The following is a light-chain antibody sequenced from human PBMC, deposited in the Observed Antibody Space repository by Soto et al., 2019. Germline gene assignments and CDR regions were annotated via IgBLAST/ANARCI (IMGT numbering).Light chain of an antibody. J-gene: IGKJ4*01. CDR1: QSLLLSNGYNY. Sequence: DIVMTQSPLSLPVTPGEPASISCRSSQSLLLSNGYNYLDWYLQKPGQSPQLLIYLGSNRASGVPDRFSGGGSGTDFTLKISRVEAEDVGVYYCMQALETPGTFGGGTKVEIK. CDR2: LGS. V-gene: IGKV2-28*01. CDR3: MQALETPGT.